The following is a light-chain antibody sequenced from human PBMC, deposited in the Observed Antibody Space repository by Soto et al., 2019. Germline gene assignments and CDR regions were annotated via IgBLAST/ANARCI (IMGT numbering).Light chain of an antibody. CDR3: QQRSNWPPG. Sequence: EIVLTQSPATLSLSPGERATLTCRASQSVSSYLAWYQQKPGQAPRLLIYDASNRATGIPARFSGSGSGTDFTLTISSLEPEHFAVYYCQQRSNWPPGLGGGTKVEIK. J-gene: IGKJ4*01. CDR1: QSVSSY. CDR2: DAS. V-gene: IGKV3-11*01.